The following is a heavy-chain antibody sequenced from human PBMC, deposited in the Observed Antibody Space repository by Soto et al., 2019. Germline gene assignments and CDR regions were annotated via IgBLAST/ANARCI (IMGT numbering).Heavy chain of an antibody. CDR2: ISYDGDNQ. CDR1: GFSFSHYA. CDR3: ARESEDLTSNFDY. Sequence: QRQLVESGGGVVQPGRSLRLSCAASGFSFSHYAMHWVRQPPGKGLEWVALISYDGDNQYFTDSVRGRFTISRDNSKTTVYLEMNSLRAEDTAVYYCARESEDLTSNFDYWGQGTLVTVSS. V-gene: IGHV3-30-3*01. J-gene: IGHJ4*02.